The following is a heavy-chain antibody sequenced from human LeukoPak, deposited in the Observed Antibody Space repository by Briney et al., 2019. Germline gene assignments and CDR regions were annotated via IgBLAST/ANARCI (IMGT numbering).Heavy chain of an antibody. CDR2: IYYSGST. Sequence: SETLSLTCTVSGGSISDYYWSWIRQPPGKGLEHIGYIYYSGSTNYNPSLKSRVTISVDTSKNQFSLKLNSVTAADTAVYYCARTTPLQFDYWGQGTLLTVSS. J-gene: IGHJ4*02. V-gene: IGHV4-59*01. D-gene: IGHD1-26*01. CDR1: GGSISDYY. CDR3: ARTTPLQFDY.